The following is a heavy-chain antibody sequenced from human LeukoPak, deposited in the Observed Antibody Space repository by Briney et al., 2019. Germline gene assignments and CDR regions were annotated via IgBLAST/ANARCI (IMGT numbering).Heavy chain of an antibody. D-gene: IGHD3-10*01. CDR1: GGSISSYY. V-gene: IGHV4-59*01. Sequence: PSETLSLTCTVSGGSISSYYWSWIRQPPGKGLEWIGYIYYSGGTNYNPSLKSRVTISIDTSKNQFSLKLTSVTAADTAVYYCARVTMVRGEGYYFDYWGQGTLVTVSS. CDR3: ARVTMVRGEGYYFDY. CDR2: IYYSGGT. J-gene: IGHJ4*02.